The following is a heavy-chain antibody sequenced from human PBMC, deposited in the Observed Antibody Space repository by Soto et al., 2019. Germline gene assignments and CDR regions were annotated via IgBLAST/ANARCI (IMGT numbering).Heavy chain of an antibody. Sequence: ASVKVSCKASGYTFTSYYMHWVRQAPGQGLEWMGIINPSAGSTSYAQKFQGRVTMTRDTSTSTVYMALSSLRSADTAVYYCARGALYYSDSSGHLDYWGQGTPATASS. CDR3: ARGALYYSDSSGHLDY. CDR2: INPSAGST. J-gene: IGHJ4*02. D-gene: IGHD3-22*01. V-gene: IGHV1-46*01. CDR1: GYTFTSYY.